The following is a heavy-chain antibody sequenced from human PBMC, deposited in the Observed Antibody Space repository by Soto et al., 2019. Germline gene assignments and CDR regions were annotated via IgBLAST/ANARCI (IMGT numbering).Heavy chain of an antibody. CDR3: ARVSGIYYYGMDV. CDR2: INHSGST. J-gene: IGHJ6*02. CDR1: GGSFIGYY. V-gene: IGHV4-34*01. Sequence: PSETLSLTCAVFGGSFIGYYWSWIRQPPGKGLEWIGEINHSGSTNYNPSLKSRVTISVDTSKNQFSLKLSSVTAADTAVYYCARVSGIYYYGMDVWGQGTTVT. D-gene: IGHD3-10*01.